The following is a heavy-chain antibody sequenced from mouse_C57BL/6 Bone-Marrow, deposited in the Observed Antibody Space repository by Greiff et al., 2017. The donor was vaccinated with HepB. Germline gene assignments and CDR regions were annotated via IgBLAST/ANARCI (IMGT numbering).Heavy chain of an antibody. V-gene: IGHV5-6*01. CDR3: ARHYSKPFAY. CDR2: ISSGGSYT. J-gene: IGHJ3*01. CDR1: GFTFSSYG. Sequence: EVQGVESGGDLVKPGGSLKLSCAASGFTFSSYGMSWVRQTPDKRLEWVATISSGGSYTYYPDSVKGRFTISRDNAKNTLYLQMSSLKSEDTAMYYCARHYSKPFAYWGQGTLVTVSA. D-gene: IGHD2-5*01.